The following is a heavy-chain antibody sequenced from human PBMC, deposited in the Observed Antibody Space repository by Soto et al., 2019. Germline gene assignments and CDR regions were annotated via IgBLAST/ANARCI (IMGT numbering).Heavy chain of an antibody. CDR3: ARDLVEDSSSLFGGSYYYGMDV. V-gene: IGHV4-61*01. D-gene: IGHD6-6*01. J-gene: IGHJ6*02. CDR1: GASVNSVSYY. Sequence: SETLSLTCTVSGASVNSVSYYWSWIRQPPGKGLEWIRYIYYSGTTNYNPSLKSRVTISVDTSNNQFSLKLSSVTAADTAVYYCARDLVEDSSSLFGGSYYYGMDVWGQGTTVTVSS. CDR2: IYYSGTT.